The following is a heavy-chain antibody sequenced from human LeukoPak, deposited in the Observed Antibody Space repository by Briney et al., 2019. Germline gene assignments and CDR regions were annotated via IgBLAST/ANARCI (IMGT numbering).Heavy chain of an antibody. CDR2: IYSGGNT. D-gene: IGHD3-16*01. J-gene: IGHJ6*03. CDR1: GFTVSSNY. V-gene: IGHV3-53*01. CDR3: ARDVPLRGDYYYYYMDV. Sequence: GGSLRLSCAASGFTVSSNYMSWVRQAPGKGLEWVSVIYSGGNTYYADSVKGRFTISRDNSKNTLYLQMNSLRAEDTAVYYCARDVPLRGDYYYYYMDVWGKGTTVTVSS.